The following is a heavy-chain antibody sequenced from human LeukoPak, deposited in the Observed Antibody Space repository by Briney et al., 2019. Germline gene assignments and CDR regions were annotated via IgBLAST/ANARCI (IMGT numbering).Heavy chain of an antibody. V-gene: IGHV3-64*01. CDR1: GIIFSSYA. J-gene: IGHJ4*02. CDR2: IRSNGAGT. D-gene: IGHD2-15*01. Sequence: GGSLRLSCAASGIIFSSYAMFWVRQAPGKGLEYVSGIRSNGAGTDYANSVKGRFTISRDNFKSTLYLQMGSLRAEDMAVYYCARVGGYCSGGSCSELDYWGQGTLVTVSS. CDR3: ARVGGYCSGGSCSELDY.